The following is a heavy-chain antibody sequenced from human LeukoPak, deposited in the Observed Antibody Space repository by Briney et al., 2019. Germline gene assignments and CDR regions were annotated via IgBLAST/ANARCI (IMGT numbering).Heavy chain of an antibody. CDR1: GGSISSGDYY. CDR2: IYYSGST. CDR3: ARDIDSDYYDSSGYYDY. D-gene: IGHD3-22*01. Sequence: PSETLSLTCTVSGGSISSGDYYWSWIRQPPGKGREWIGYIYYSGSTYYNPSLKSRVTISVDTSKNQFSLKLSSVTAADTAVYYCARDIDSDYYDSSGYYDYWGQGTLVTVSS. J-gene: IGHJ4*02. V-gene: IGHV4-30-4*08.